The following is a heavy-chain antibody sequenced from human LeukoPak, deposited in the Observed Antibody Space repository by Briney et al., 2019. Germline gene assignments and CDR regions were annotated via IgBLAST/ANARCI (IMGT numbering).Heavy chain of an antibody. V-gene: IGHV3-33*08. CDR1: RFTFSSYA. Sequence: PGRSLRLSCAASRFTFSSYAMHWVCQAPGKGLEWVAIIWYDGSNRFYADSVKGRFTISRDNSKSTLYLQMNSLRAEDTAVYCCASGLAGGSFEYWGQGTLVTVFS. CDR2: IWYDGSNR. CDR3: ASGLAGGSFEY. D-gene: IGHD1-14*01. J-gene: IGHJ4*02.